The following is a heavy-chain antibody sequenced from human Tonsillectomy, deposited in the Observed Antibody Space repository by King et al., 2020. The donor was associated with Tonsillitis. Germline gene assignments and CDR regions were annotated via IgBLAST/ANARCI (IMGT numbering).Heavy chain of an antibody. CDR3: AREYYYGSGSPYYYYYYGMDV. V-gene: IGHV3-30*04. J-gene: IGHJ6*02. CDR2: ISYDGSNK. Sequence: VQLVESGGGVVQPGRSLRLSCAASGFTFSSSAMHWVRQAPGKGLEGVAVISYDGSNKYYADSVKGRSTISRDNSKNTLYLQMNSLRVEDTAVFYCAREYYYGSGSPYYYYYYGMDVWGQGTTVTVSS. D-gene: IGHD3-10*01. CDR1: GFTFSSSA.